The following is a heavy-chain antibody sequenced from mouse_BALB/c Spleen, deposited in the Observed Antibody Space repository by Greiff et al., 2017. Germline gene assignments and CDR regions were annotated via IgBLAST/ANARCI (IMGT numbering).Heavy chain of an antibody. J-gene: IGHJ3*01. CDR2: IWAGGST. Sequence: VQGVESGPGLVAPSQSLSITCTVSGFSLTSYGVHWVRQPPGKGLEWLGVIWAGGSTNYNSALMSRLSISKDNSKSQVFLKMNSLQTDDTAMYYCARDRGFLPAYWGQGTLVTVSA. CDR1: GFSLTSYG. V-gene: IGHV2-9*02. D-gene: IGHD3-2*02. CDR3: ARDRGFLPAY.